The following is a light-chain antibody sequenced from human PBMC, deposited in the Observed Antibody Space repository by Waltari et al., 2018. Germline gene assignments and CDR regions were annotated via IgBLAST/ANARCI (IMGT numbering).Light chain of an antibody. Sequence: QSVLQQPPSVSRAPGQRVTISCTASGPNIRAAYDVPWYQQLPRAAPKLLIYGTSSRPLGVPDRFFGSTSGTSASLAITGLQAEDEADYYCQSYDTSLSVVFGGGTKLTVL. CDR3: QSYDTSLSVV. V-gene: IGLV1-40*01. CDR1: GPNIRAAYD. J-gene: IGLJ3*02. CDR2: GTS.